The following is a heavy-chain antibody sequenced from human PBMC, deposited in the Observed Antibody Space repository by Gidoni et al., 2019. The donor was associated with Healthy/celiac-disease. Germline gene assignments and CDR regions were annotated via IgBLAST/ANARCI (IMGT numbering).Heavy chain of an antibody. V-gene: IGHV1-69*01. CDR1: GGTFSSYA. CDR2: IIPSFGTA. D-gene: IGHD3-22*01. CDR3: VRPIYYDSSGYQLDAFDI. J-gene: IGHJ3*02. Sequence: QVQLVQSGAEVKKPGSSVKVSCKASGGTFSSYATSWVRQAPGQGLEWMGGIIPSFGTANYAQKFQGRVTITADESTSTAYMELSSLRSEDTAVYYCVRPIYYDSSGYQLDAFDIWGQGTMVTVSS.